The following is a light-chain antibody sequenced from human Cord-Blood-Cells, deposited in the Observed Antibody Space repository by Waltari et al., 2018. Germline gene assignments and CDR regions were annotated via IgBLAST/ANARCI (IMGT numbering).Light chain of an antibody. Sequence: QSVLTQPPSVSGAPGQRVTISCTGSSSNIGAGYDVHWYQQLPGTAPKHLIYGNSNRPSGVPDRFSGSKSGTSASLAITGLQAEDEADYYCQSYDSSLSPWVFGGGTKLTVL. CDR3: QSYDSSLSPWV. CDR1: SSNIGAGYD. CDR2: GNS. J-gene: IGLJ3*02. V-gene: IGLV1-40*01.